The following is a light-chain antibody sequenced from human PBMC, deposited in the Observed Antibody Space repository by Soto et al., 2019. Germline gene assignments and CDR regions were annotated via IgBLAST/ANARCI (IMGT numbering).Light chain of an antibody. Sequence: DIQMTQSPSSLSASVGDRVTITCRSSQTISNYLNWYQQRPGKAPNLLIFAASSLQSGVPSSFSGFGSGTDFTLTISSLQPEDFATYYCQQSYSGPLTFGGGTKVEIK. CDR3: QQSYSGPLT. CDR1: QTISNY. J-gene: IGKJ4*01. CDR2: AAS. V-gene: IGKV1-39*01.